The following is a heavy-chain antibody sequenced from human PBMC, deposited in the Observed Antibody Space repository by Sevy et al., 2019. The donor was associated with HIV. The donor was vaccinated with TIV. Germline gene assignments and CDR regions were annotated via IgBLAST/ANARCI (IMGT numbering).Heavy chain of an antibody. V-gene: IGHV3-23*01. CDR1: GFTFSSYV. J-gene: IGHJ6*02. CDR2: ISGSGGST. CDR3: AKQYYYGSGSYYNAGYYYYGMDV. Sequence: GGSLRLSCAASGFTFSSYVMSWVRQAPGKGLEWVSAISGSGGSTYYADSVKGRFTISRDNSKNTLYLQMNSLRAEDTAVYYCAKQYYYGSGSYYNAGYYYYGMDVWGQGTTVTVSS. D-gene: IGHD3-10*01.